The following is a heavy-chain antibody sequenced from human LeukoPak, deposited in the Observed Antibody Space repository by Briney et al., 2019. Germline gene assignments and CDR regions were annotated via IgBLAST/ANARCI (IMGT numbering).Heavy chain of an antibody. Sequence: SQTLSLTCAVSGDSISSDGYSWSWIRQPPGKGLEWIGYIYHSGSTYYTPSLESRVTISVDTSKNQFSLKLSSVTAADTAVYYCARVLRDPIVVAFDPWGQGTLVTVSS. J-gene: IGHJ5*02. CDR1: GDSISSDGYS. CDR2: IYHSGST. D-gene: IGHD3-22*01. V-gene: IGHV4-30-2*01. CDR3: ARVLRDPIVVAFDP.